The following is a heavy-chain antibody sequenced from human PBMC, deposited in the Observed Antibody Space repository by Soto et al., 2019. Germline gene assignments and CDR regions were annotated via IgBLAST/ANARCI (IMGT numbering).Heavy chain of an antibody. J-gene: IGHJ4*02. CDR2: VYYSGST. CDR3: ARGGNSGGLWLDY. CDR1: AGSISSYY. V-gene: IGHV4-59*01. D-gene: IGHD2-15*01. Sequence: QVQLQESGPGLVKPSETLSLTCTVSAGSISSYYWIWIRQPPGKGLEWIGYVYYSGSTNYNPSLKMRATVTVDTSKNHFSLKRSSVTAADTAVYYCARGGNSGGLWLDYWGQGTPVTVSS.